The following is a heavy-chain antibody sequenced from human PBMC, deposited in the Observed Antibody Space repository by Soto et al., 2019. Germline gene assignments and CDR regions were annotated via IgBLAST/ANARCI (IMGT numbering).Heavy chain of an antibody. D-gene: IGHD2-15*01. J-gene: IGHJ6*02. Sequence: EVQLVESGGGLVQPGGSLRLSCAASGFTFRNYNMNWVRQAPGKGLEWLSYISGASGTIYYADSMQGRFTISRDNAKNSLYLQMNSLRAEDTAMYYCVRDCGYGYGMDVWGQGTTVTVSS. V-gene: IGHV3-48*01. CDR2: ISGASGTI. CDR1: GFTFRNYN. CDR3: VRDCGYGYGMDV.